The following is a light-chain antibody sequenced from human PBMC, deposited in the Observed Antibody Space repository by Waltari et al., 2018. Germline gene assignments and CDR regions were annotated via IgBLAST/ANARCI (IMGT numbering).Light chain of an antibody. Sequence: DIQMTQSPSSLSASVGDRVTVTCRASQGISNSLAWFQQTPGKAPKLLLYGASRLESAVPSRFSGSGSGTDFTLTISSLQPEDFATYYCQQFHSTPPWTFGQGTKLEIK. CDR2: GAS. V-gene: IGKV1-NL1*01. CDR1: QGISNS. J-gene: IGKJ1*01. CDR3: QQFHSTPPWT.